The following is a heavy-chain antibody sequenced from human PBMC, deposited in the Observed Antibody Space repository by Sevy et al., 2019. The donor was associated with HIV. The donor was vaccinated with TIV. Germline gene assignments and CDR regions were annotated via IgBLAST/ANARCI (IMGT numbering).Heavy chain of an antibody. J-gene: IGHJ4*02. CDR1: GGSISSYY. CDR2: IYTSGST. V-gene: IGHV4-4*07. D-gene: IGHD3-16*02. Sequence: SETLSLTCTVSGGSISSYYWSWIRQPAGKGLEWIGRIYTSGSTNYNPSLKSRVTRSVDTSKNQFSLKLSSVTAADTAVYYCARVSKTDYDYVWGSYHYFDYWGQGTLVTVSS. CDR3: ARVSKTDYDYVWGSYHYFDY.